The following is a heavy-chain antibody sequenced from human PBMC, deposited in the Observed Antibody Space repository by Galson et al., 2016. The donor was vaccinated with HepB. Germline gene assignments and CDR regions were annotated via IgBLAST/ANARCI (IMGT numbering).Heavy chain of an antibody. CDR3: AKAVWLGRGMDV. J-gene: IGHJ6*01. V-gene: IGHV4-34*01. CDR1: GGSFRDYY. CDR2: INHSGST. D-gene: IGHD2-21*01. Sequence: SETLSLTCAVYGGSFRDYYWSWIRQAPGKGLEWIGEINHSGSTNYNPSLKSRVTISVDISKNHFSLQLTSVPPEDAALYYCAKAVWLGRGMDVWGQGTAVPVSA.